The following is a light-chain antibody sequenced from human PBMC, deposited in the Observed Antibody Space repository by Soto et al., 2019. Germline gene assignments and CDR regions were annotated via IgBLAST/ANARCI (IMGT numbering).Light chain of an antibody. CDR1: QSVNSY. V-gene: IGKV3-11*01. Sequence: EIVLTQSPATLSLSPEERATLSCRASQSVNSYLAWYQQKPGQAPRLLIYDASNRATGIPARFSGSGSGTDFTLTISSLEPQDFAVYYCQQRSNWPPTFGQGTKVEIK. J-gene: IGKJ1*01. CDR2: DAS. CDR3: QQRSNWPPT.